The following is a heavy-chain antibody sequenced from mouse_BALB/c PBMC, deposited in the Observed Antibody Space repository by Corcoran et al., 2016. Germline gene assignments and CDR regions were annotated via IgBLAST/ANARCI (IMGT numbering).Heavy chain of an antibody. CDR2: IDPANGNT. CDR3: ARRGGYAMDY. V-gene: IGHV14-3*02. J-gene: IGHJ4*01. Sequence: EGQLQQSEAELVKPGASVKLSCTASCFNIKDTYMGWVKQRPEQGLEWIGRIDPANGNTKYDPKFQGKATITADTSSNTAYLQLSSLTSEDTAVYYCARRGGYAMDYWGQGTSVTVSS. CDR1: CFNIKDTY.